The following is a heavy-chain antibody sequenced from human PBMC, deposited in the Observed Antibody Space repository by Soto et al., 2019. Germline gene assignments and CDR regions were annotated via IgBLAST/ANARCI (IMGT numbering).Heavy chain of an antibody. Sequence: QVQLVQSGAEVKKPGSSVKVSCKASGGTFSSYTISWVRQAPGQGLEWMGRIIPILGIANYAQKFQGRVTITADKSTSTAYMELSSLRSEDTAVYYCARDCDRRDAFDIWGQGTMVTVSS. CDR2: IIPILGIA. V-gene: IGHV1-69*08. CDR3: ARDCDRRDAFDI. CDR1: GGTFSSYT. J-gene: IGHJ3*02.